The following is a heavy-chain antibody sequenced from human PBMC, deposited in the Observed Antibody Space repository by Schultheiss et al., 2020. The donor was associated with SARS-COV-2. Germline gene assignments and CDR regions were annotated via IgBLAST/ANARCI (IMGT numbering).Heavy chain of an antibody. CDR3: AKEGIVVVPAAIGYFDL. Sequence: GGSLRLSCAASGFTFSSYSMNWVRQAPGKGLEWVSAISGSGGSTYYADSVKGRFTISRDNSKNTLYLQMNSLRAEDTAVYYCAKEGIVVVPAAIGYFDLWGRGTLVTVSS. CDR1: GFTFSSYS. CDR2: ISGSGGST. V-gene: IGHV3-23*01. J-gene: IGHJ2*01. D-gene: IGHD2-2*01.